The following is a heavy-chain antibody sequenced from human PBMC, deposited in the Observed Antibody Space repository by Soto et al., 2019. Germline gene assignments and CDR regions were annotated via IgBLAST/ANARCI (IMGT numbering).Heavy chain of an antibody. D-gene: IGHD6-13*01. Sequence: ASVKGSCKSSGYTFTSYGISWVRQAPGQGLEWMGWINPNSGGTNYAQKFQGRVTMTRDTSISTAYMELSRLRSDDTAVYYCARDQIAAALDYWGQGTLVTVSS. CDR1: GYTFTSYG. J-gene: IGHJ4*02. CDR2: INPNSGGT. V-gene: IGHV1-2*02. CDR3: ARDQIAAALDY.